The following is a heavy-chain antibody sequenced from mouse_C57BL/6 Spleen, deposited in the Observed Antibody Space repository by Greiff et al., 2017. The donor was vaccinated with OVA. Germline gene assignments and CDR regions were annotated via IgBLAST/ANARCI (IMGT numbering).Heavy chain of an antibody. CDR1: GYTFTDYN. CDR2: INPNNGGT. J-gene: IGHJ4*01. V-gene: IGHV1-18*01. Sequence: VQLQQSGPELVKPGASVKIPCKASGYTFTDYNMDWVKQSHGKSLEWIGDINPNNGGTIYNQKFKGKATLTVDKSSSTAYMELRSLTSEDTAVYYCARSSSGYDYAMDYWGQGTSVTVSS. CDR3: ARSSSGYDYAMDY. D-gene: IGHD3-2*02.